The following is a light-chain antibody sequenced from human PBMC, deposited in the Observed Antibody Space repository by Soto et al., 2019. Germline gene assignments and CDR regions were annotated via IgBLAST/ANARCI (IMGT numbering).Light chain of an antibody. Sequence: ALTQPRSVSGSPGQSVTISCTGTSSDVGGYNYVSWYQQHPGKAPKLMIYDVSKRPSGVPDRFSGSKSGNTASLTISGLQAEDEADYYCCSYAGSYTYVFGTGTKLTVL. CDR2: DVS. CDR1: SSDVGGYNY. J-gene: IGLJ1*01. V-gene: IGLV2-11*01. CDR3: CSYAGSYTYV.